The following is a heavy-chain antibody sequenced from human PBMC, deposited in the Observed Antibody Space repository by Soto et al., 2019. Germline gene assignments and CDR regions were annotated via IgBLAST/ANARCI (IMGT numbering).Heavy chain of an antibody. Sequence: SETLSLTCTVSGGSISSYYWSWIRQPPGKGLEWIGYIYYSGSTNYNPSLKSRITISVDTSKNQFSLKLSSVTAADTAVYYCARENDFWSGADYWGQGTLVTVSS. V-gene: IGHV4-59*12. CDR3: ARENDFWSGADY. J-gene: IGHJ4*02. CDR1: GGSISSYY. D-gene: IGHD3-3*01. CDR2: IYYSGST.